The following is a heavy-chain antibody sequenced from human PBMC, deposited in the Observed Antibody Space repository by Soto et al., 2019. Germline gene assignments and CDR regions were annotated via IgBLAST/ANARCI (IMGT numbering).Heavy chain of an antibody. CDR1: GYTFTNYG. CDR2: ISAHNGNT. J-gene: IGHJ4*02. D-gene: IGHD7-27*01. V-gene: IGHV1-18*01. CDR3: ARDQGANLYFDY. Sequence: QVPLVQSGAEVKKPGASVKVSCKASGYTFTNYGISWVRQAPGQGLEWMGWISAHNGNTKYAQKLQGRVTMTTDTSTSTAYMDLRSLRSDDTAVYYCARDQGANLYFDYWGQGTLVTVSS.